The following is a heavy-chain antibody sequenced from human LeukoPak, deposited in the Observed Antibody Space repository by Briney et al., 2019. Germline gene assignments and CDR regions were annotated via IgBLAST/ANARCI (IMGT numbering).Heavy chain of an antibody. CDR3: AREGAIAVAGTSWFDP. J-gene: IGHJ5*02. CDR2: INHSGST. V-gene: IGHV4-34*01. Sequence: PSETLSLTCAVYGGSFSGYYWSWIRQPPGKGLEWIGEINHSGSTNYNPSLKSRVTISVDTSKNQFSLKLSSVTAADTAVYYCAREGAIAVAGTSWFDPWGQGTLATVSS. CDR1: GGSFSGYY. D-gene: IGHD6-13*01.